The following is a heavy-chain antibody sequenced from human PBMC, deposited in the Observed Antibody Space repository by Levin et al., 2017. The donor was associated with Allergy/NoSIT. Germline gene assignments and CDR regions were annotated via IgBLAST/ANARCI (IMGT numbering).Heavy chain of an antibody. CDR1: GFTFSSYA. CDR3: AKDLRRVGYCSGGSCFPFDP. Sequence: QASETLSLTCAASGFTFSSYAMSWVRQAPGKGLEWVSAISGSGGSTYYADSVKGRFTISRDNSKNTLYLQMNSLRAEDTAVYYCAKDLRRVGYCSGGSCFPFDPWGQGTLVTVSS. CDR2: ISGSGGST. J-gene: IGHJ5*02. D-gene: IGHD2-15*01. V-gene: IGHV3-23*01.